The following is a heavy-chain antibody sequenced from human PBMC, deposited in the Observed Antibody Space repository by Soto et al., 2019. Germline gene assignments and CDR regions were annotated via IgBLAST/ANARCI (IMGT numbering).Heavy chain of an antibody. CDR2: IDSDDGTT. J-gene: IGHJ4*02. V-gene: IGHV3-11*01. D-gene: IGHD3-3*01. CDR3: VRPYYTSSWFPFDR. CDR1: GFDFGDYY. Sequence: GGSLRLSCTASGFDFGDYYISWIRQAPGKGLEWVSYIDSDDGTTYYTDSVKGRFTISRDNAKNSLYLQMNSLRVEDTALYYCVRPYYTSSWFPFDRWGQGTLVTVSS.